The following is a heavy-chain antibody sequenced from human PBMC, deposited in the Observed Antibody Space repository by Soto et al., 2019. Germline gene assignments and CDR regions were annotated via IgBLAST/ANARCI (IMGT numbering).Heavy chain of an antibody. V-gene: IGHV1-2*04. J-gene: IGHJ4*02. CDR3: ARDPGEVATTHFDY. CDR1: GYTFTGYY. CDR2: INPNSGGT. Sequence: QVQLVQSGAEVKKPGASVKVSCKASGYTFTGYYMHWVRQAPGQGLEWMGWINPNSGGTNYEQKFQGWVTMTRDTSISTAYMELSRLRSDDTAVYYCARDPGEVATTHFDYWGQGTLVTVSS. D-gene: IGHD5-12*01.